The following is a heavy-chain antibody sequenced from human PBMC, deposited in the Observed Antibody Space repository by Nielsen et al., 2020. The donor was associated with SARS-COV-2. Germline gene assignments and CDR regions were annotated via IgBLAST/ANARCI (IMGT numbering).Heavy chain of an antibody. D-gene: IGHD1-20*01. CDR1: GFTFSSYS. Sequence: GESLKISCAASGFTFSSYSMNWFRQAPGKGLEWVSYINNSSSTIYYADSVKGRFTISRDNAKNSLYLQMNSLRDEDTAVYYCARDRITGTSYFDLWGRGILVTVSS. V-gene: IGHV3-48*02. CDR2: INNSSSTI. CDR3: ARDRITGTSYFDL. J-gene: IGHJ2*01.